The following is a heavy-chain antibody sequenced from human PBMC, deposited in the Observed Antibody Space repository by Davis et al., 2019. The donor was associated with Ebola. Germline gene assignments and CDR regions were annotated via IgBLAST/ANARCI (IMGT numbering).Heavy chain of an antibody. J-gene: IGHJ4*02. V-gene: IGHV1-3*01. CDR2: INGGNGNT. Sequence: ASVKVSCKTPGYSFTSNIMHWVRQAPGQRLEWVGWINGGNGNTKYSQKFQGRVTISRDTSATILYLELNSLRSEDTAVYYCARGLIMSGSSSNYWGQGTLVTVSS. CDR1: GYSFTSNI. CDR3: ARGLIMSGSSSNY. D-gene: IGHD1-26*01.